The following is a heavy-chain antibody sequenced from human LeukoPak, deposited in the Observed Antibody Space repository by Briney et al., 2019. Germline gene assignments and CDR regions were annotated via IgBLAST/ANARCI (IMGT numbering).Heavy chain of an antibody. CDR1: GFTFSSYT. J-gene: IGHJ6*01. CDR3: ARGSEGYCSGGGCYYGMDV. CDR2: ISSSSSYI. V-gene: IGHV3-21*01. Sequence: GGSLRLSCAASGFTFSSYTMNGVRPAPGKGLEWVSYISSSSSYIYYADSVKGRFTISRDNAENSLYLQMNSLRAEDTAVYYCARGSEGYCSGGGCYYGMDVWGQGTTVTVSS. D-gene: IGHD2-15*01.